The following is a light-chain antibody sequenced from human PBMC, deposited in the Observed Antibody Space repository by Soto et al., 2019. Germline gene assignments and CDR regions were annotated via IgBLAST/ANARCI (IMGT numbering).Light chain of an antibody. J-gene: IGKJ1*01. V-gene: IGKV3-20*01. CDR3: QQYGSSPWT. CDR1: QSVRPNF. CDR2: DAS. Sequence: EIVLTQSPGTLSLSPGERATLSCRASQSVRPNFLAWYQQKPAQAPRLLIYDASSRATGIPDRFSGSGSGTDFTLTIRRLEPEDSAVYYCQQYGSSPWTFGQGTKVEI.